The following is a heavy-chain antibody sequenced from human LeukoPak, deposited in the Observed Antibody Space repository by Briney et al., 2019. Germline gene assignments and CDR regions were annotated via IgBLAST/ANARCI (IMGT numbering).Heavy chain of an antibody. CDR1: GGSISSYY. J-gene: IGHJ5*02. CDR3: ARWGTYASTSNWFDP. D-gene: IGHD2-2*01. CDR2: IYYSGST. V-gene: IGHV4-59*12. Sequence: SETLSLTCTVSGGSISSYYWSWIRQPPGKGLEWIGYIYYSGSTNYNPSLKSRISISVDTSKNQFSLRLSSVTAADTAVYYCARWGTYASTSNWFDPWGQGTLVTVSS.